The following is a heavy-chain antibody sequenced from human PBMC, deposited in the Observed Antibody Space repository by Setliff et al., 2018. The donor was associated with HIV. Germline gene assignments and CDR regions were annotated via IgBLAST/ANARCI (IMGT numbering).Heavy chain of an antibody. Sequence: PGGSLRLSCAASGFTFSSYAMSWVRQAPGKGLEWVSAISGSGGSTYYADSVKGRFTISRDNSKNTLYLQMNSLRAEDTAVYYCAKGRYSSGANYYYLDVWGKGTTVTVSS. V-gene: IGHV3-23*01. J-gene: IGHJ6*03. CDR3: AKGRYSSGANYYYLDV. CDR2: ISGSGGST. D-gene: IGHD6-19*01. CDR1: GFTFSSYA.